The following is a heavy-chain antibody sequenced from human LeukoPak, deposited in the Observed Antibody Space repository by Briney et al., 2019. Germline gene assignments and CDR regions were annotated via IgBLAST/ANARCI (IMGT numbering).Heavy chain of an antibody. D-gene: IGHD3-22*01. CDR2: ISYDGSNK. Sequence: GRSLRLSCAASGFTFSSYAMHWVRQAPGKGPEWVAVISYDGSNKYYADSVKGRFTISRDNSKNTLYLQMNSLRAEDTAVYYCARGDWRPVDTMIVVPGGFDPWGQGTLVTVSS. CDR3: ARGDWRPVDTMIVVPGGFDP. J-gene: IGHJ5*02. V-gene: IGHV3-30-3*01. CDR1: GFTFSSYA.